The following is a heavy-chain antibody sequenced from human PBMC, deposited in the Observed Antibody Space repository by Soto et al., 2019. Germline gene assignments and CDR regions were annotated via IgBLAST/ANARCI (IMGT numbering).Heavy chain of an antibody. Sequence: QVQLRQSGSGLVKPSGTLSLTCVVSGTSVSSTYWWTWVRQAPGKGLEWLGEMYHTGTANYNPSLKNRATISVDKSNNQCSLKLTSMTAADTAVYYCATLPPRIVVVLSPFPSWGQGTPVTVSS. CDR3: ATLPPRIVVVLSPFPS. J-gene: IGHJ5*02. V-gene: IGHV4-4*02. CDR2: MYHTGTA. CDR1: GTSVSSTYW. D-gene: IGHD2-15*01.